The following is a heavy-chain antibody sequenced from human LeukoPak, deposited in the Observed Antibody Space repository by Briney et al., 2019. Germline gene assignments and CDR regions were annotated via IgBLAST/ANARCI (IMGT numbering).Heavy chain of an antibody. J-gene: IGHJ4*02. CDR3: AKDPGSSGYPDY. D-gene: IGHD3-22*01. V-gene: IGHV3-23*01. CDR1: GFTFSSYA. CDR2: ISGSGGST. Sequence: PGGSLRLSCAASGFTFSSYAMSWVRQAPGKGLEWVSAISGSGGSTYYADSVKGRFTISRDNSKNTLYLQMNSLRAEDTAVYYYAKDPGSSGYPDYWGQGTLVTVSS.